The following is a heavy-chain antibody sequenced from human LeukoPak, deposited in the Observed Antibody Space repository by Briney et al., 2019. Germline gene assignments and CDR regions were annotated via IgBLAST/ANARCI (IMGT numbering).Heavy chain of an antibody. J-gene: IGHJ4*02. CDR2: IYYSGST. CDR1: GGSIFSCY. CDR3: ARHLNNCGDDCYIFDY. D-gene: IGHD2-21*01. V-gene: IGHV4-59*08. Sequence: SETLSLTCTVSGGSIFSCYWSWIRQPPGKGLEWMGYIYYSGSTNYNPSLKSRVTISVDTSKNQFSLRVSSVTAADTDVYYCARHLNNCGDDCYIFDYWGQGTLVTVSS.